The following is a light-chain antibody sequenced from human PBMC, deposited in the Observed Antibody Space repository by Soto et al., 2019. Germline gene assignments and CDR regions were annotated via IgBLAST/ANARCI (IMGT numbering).Light chain of an antibody. CDR3: CSYTSSSAWV. CDR2: EVS. V-gene: IGLV2-14*01. CDR1: SSDIGGYNY. Sequence: QSALTQPASVSGSPGQSITISCTGTSSDIGGYNYVSWYQQHPGEAPKLMIYEVSNRPSGVSNRFSGSKSGNTASLTISGLQAEDEADYYCCSYTSSSAWVFGGGTKLTVL. J-gene: IGLJ3*02.